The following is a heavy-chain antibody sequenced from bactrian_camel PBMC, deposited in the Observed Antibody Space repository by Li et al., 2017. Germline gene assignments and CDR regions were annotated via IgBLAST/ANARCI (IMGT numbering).Heavy chain of an antibody. J-gene: IGHJ4*01. CDR1: GFSFNRYW. CDR3: ATVLGWVADINY. Sequence: HVQLVESGGGLVQPGGSLTLSCAASGFSFNRYWMYWVRQAPGKGLEWVSAISQDGRTTYYADSVKGRFTISRDNAKNALYLQMNSLKSEDTALYYCATVLGWVADINYWGQGTQVTVS. CDR2: ISQDGRTT. V-gene: IGHV3S1*01. D-gene: IGHD5*01.